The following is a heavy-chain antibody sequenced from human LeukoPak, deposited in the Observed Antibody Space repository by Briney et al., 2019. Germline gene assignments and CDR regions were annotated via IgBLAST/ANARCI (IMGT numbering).Heavy chain of an antibody. V-gene: IGHV1-2*02. CDR1: GYTFTGYY. Sequence: ASVKVSCKASGYTFTGYYIHWVRQAPGQGLEWMGWINPNSGGTNYAQKFQGRVTMTWDTSISTAYMELSRLGSDDTAVYYCASDQDEWLTYQFDYWGQGTLVTVSS. CDR3: ASDQDEWLTYQFDY. J-gene: IGHJ4*02. CDR2: INPNSGGT. D-gene: IGHD5-12*01.